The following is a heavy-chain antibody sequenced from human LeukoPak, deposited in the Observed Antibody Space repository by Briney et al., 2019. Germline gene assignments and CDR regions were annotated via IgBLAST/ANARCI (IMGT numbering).Heavy chain of an antibody. CDR3: ARVDYYDSSGYPDY. J-gene: IGHJ4*02. Sequence: SETLSLTCTVSGGSVSSYYWSWIRQPPGKGLEWIGYIYYSGSTNYNPSLKSRVTISVDKSKNQFSLKLSSVTAADTAVYYCARVDYYDSSGYPDYWGQGTLVTVSS. V-gene: IGHV4-59*02. D-gene: IGHD3-22*01. CDR2: IYYSGST. CDR1: GGSVSSYY.